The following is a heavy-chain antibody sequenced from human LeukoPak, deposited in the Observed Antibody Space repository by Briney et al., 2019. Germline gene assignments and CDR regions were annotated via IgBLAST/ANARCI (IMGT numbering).Heavy chain of an antibody. CDR2: IYYSGST. CDR1: GGSISSYY. CDR3: ARHTVGAIGY. Sequence: SETLSLTCTVSGGSISSYYWSWIRQPPGKGLEWIGYIYYSGSTNYNPSLKSRVTISVDTSKNQFSLKLSSVTAADTAVYYCARHTVGAIGYWGQGTLVTVSS. D-gene: IGHD1-26*01. V-gene: IGHV4-59*08. J-gene: IGHJ4*02.